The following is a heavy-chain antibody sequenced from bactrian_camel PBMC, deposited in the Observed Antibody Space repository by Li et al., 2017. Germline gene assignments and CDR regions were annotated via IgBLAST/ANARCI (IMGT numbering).Heavy chain of an antibody. CDR1: GFIFRDHY. CDR2: ISGSSRT. Sequence: QLVESGGGLVQPGGSLRLSCAASGFIFRDHYMNWVRQAPGKGLEWVSSISGSSRTYYSNSVKGRFTISRDNAKNTLYLQLNSLKSEDTAVYYCAKEGRQFYSGGYVWGMDYWGKGTQVTVS. D-gene: IGHD2*01. V-gene: IGHV3-2*01. J-gene: IGHJ7*01.